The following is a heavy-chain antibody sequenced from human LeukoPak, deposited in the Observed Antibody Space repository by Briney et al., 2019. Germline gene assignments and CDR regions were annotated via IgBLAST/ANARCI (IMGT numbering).Heavy chain of an antibody. Sequence: PGGSLRLSCVASGFTFSNYLMNWVRQAPGKGLEWVSGISHSGSSIYYADSVKGRFTISRDNSKNTLYLQMDRLRVEDTAVYYCAMGLDYWGQGTLVTVSS. J-gene: IGHJ4*02. CDR3: AMGLDY. CDR1: GFTFSNYL. D-gene: IGHD1-26*01. V-gene: IGHV3-23*01. CDR2: ISHSGSSI.